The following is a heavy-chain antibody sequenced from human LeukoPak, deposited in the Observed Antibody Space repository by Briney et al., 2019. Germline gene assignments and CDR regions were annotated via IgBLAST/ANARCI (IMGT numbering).Heavy chain of an antibody. Sequence: GGSLRLSCTASGFTFSNYGVHWVRQTPGKGLEWVAFIRYDGSNKYYADSVKGRFTMSRDNSKNTLYLQMNSLRAEDTAVYYCARSAPAFDIWGQGTMVTVSS. V-gene: IGHV3-30*02. D-gene: IGHD6-13*01. CDR3: ARSAPAFDI. J-gene: IGHJ3*02. CDR1: GFTFSNYG. CDR2: IRYDGSNK.